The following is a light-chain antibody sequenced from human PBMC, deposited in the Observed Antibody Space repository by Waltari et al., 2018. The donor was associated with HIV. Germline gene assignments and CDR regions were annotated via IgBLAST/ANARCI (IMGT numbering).Light chain of an antibody. Sequence: DIVLTQSPGTLPLSPGERATLSCRASQSVSRDYLAWYQQKPGQAPRLLIYGVSSRATGIPDRFSGSGSGTEFTLTISRLEPEDFAVYYCQQHPITFGQGTRLEIK. J-gene: IGKJ5*01. CDR3: QQHPIT. CDR2: GVS. CDR1: QSVSRDY. V-gene: IGKV3-20*01.